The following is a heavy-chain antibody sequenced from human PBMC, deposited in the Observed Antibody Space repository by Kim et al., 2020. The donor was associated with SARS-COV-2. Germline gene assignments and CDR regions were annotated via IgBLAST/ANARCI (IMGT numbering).Heavy chain of an antibody. CDR1: GGSFSGYY. J-gene: IGHJ6*02. D-gene: IGHD3-9*01. V-gene: IGHV4-34*01. Sequence: SETLSLTCAVYGGSFSGYYWSWIRQPPGKGLEWIGEINHSGSTNYNPSLKSRVTISVDTSKNQFSLKLSSVTAADTAVYYCARVVAYYDILTGAESYGMDVWGQGTTVTVSS. CDR2: INHSGST. CDR3: ARVVAYYDILTGAESYGMDV.